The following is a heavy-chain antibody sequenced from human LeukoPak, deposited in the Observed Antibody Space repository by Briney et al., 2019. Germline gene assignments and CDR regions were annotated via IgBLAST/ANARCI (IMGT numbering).Heavy chain of an antibody. V-gene: IGHV4-59*01. J-gene: IGHJ6*02. CDR3: ARYRGDYYYYGMDV. Sequence: SETLSLTCAVYGGSFSGYYWSWIRQPPGKGLEWIGYIYYSGSTNYNPSLKSRVTISVDTSKNQFSLKLSSVTAADTAVYYCARYRGDYYYYGMDVWAQGTTVNVSS. CDR2: IYYSGST. D-gene: IGHD1-14*01. CDR1: GGSFSGYY.